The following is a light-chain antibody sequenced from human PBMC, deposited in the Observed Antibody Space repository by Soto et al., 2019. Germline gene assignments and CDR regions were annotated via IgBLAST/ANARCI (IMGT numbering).Light chain of an antibody. CDR1: QSVSSNY. J-gene: IGKJ4*01. V-gene: IGKV3-20*01. Sequence: EIVLTQSPGTLSLSLGERATLSCRASQSVSSNYLAWYQQKPGQAPRLLIYGASSRATGIPDRFSGSGSGTDFTLTISRLEPEDFAVYYCQQYGSSSLTFGGGTKVDIK. CDR3: QQYGSSSLT. CDR2: GAS.